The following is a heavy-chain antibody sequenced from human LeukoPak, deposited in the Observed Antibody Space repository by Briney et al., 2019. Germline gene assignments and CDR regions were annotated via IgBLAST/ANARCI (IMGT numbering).Heavy chain of an antibody. V-gene: IGHV3-33*06. CDR1: GFTFSSYG. D-gene: IGHD4-17*01. CDR2: IWYDGSNK. Sequence: GGSLRLSCAASGFTFSSYGMHWVRQAPGKGQEWVAVIWYDGSNKYYADSVKGRFTISRDNSKNTLYLQMNSLRAEDTAVYYCAKAGSAYGDYDYYYYYMDVWGKGTTVTVSS. CDR3: AKAGSAYGDYDYYYYYMDV. J-gene: IGHJ6*03.